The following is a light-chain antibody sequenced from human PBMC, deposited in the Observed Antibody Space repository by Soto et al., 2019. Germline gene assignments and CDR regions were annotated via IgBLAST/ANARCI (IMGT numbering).Light chain of an antibody. CDR1: SSDIGTFSS. J-gene: IGLJ2*01. CDR2: GVS. V-gene: IGLV2-8*01. Sequence: QSALTQPPSASGSPGQSVTISCTGTSSDIGTFSSISWYQQYPGKAPQLMIFGVSQRPSGVPDSFAGSKSANTASLTVSGLQDEDDAEYYFSSQAGSDSLMVFGGGTKVTVL. CDR3: SSQAGSDSLMV.